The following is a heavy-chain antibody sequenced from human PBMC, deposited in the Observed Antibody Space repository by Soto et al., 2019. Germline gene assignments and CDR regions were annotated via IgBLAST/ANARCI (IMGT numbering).Heavy chain of an antibody. J-gene: IGHJ6*02. CDR2: IIPIFGTA. CDR1: GGTFSSYA. Sequence: QVQLVQSGAEVKKPGSSVKVSCKASGGTFSSYAISWVRQAPGQGLEWMGGIIPIFGTANYAQKFQGRVKNTADESTSTAYLELGSLRSEDKAGYYWGGGGGFDFWSGYYPVAYYGMDVWGQGTTVTVSS. D-gene: IGHD3-3*01. V-gene: IGHV1-69*01. CDR3: GGGGGFDFWSGYYPVAYYGMDV.